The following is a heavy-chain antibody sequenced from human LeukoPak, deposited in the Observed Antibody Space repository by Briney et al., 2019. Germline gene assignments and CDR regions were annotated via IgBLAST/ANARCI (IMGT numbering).Heavy chain of an antibody. CDR3: ARDQVGIAARPVGSYYYYGMDV. Sequence: SVKVSCKASGGTFSSYAISWVRQAPGQGLEWMGGIIPIFGTANYAQKFQGRVTITADESTSTGYMELSSLRSEDTAVYYCARDQVGIAARPVGSYYYYGMDVWGQGTTVTVSS. V-gene: IGHV1-69*01. CDR2: IIPIFGTA. D-gene: IGHD6-6*01. CDR1: GGTFSSYA. J-gene: IGHJ6*02.